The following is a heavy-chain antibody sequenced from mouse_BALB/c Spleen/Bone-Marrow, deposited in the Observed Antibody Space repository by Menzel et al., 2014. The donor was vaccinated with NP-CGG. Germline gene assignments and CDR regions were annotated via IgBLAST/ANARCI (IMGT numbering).Heavy chain of an antibody. CDR3: ARRDYAMDY. CDR1: GYAFTNYL. J-gene: IGHJ4*01. Sequence: QVQLQQSGAELVRPGTSVKVSCKASGYAFTNYLIEWVKQRPGQGLEWIGVINPGSGGTNYNEKFKGKATLTADKSSSTAYMQLSSLTSDDSEVYFCARRDYAMDYWGQGTSVTVSS. CDR2: INPGSGGT. V-gene: IGHV1-54*01.